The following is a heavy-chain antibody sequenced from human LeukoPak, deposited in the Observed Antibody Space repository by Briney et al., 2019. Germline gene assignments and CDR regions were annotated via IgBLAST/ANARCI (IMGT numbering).Heavy chain of an antibody. V-gene: IGHV4-4*07. D-gene: IGHD5-18*01. CDR2: IYTSGST. J-gene: IGHJ4*02. CDR3: ARGGRGYSYENYYFDY. CDR1: GGSISSYY. Sequence: PSETLSLTCTVSGGSISSYYWSWIRQPAGKGLEWIGRIYTSGSTNYNPSLKSRVTMSVDTSKNQFSLKLSSVSAADTAVYYCARGGRGYSYENYYFDYWGQGTLVTVSS.